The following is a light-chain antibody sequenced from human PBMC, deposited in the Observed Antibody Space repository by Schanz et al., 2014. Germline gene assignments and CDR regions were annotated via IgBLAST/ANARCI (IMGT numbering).Light chain of an antibody. CDR2: DAS. CDR1: QSVSSY. J-gene: IGKJ1*01. Sequence: VLTQSPATLSLSPGERATLSCRASQSVSSYLAWYQQKPGQAPRLLIYDASNRATGIPARFSGSGSGTDFTLTISSLEPEDFAVYYCQQRSNWPRTFGQGTKVEIK. V-gene: IGKV3-11*01. CDR3: QQRSNWPRT.